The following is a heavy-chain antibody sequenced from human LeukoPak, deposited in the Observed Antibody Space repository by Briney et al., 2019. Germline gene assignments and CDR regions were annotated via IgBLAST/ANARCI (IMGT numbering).Heavy chain of an antibody. J-gene: IGHJ5*02. V-gene: IGHV3-23*01. Sequence: GGSLRLSCAASGFTFSNFAMTWVRQAPAGRGLEWVSTISDSGGSTHYADSVKGRFTVSRDNSERTLYLQMHSLRADDTAVYYCAKDYIGSGRPSYNWFDPWGQGTLVTVSS. CDR2: ISDSGGST. CDR3: AKDYIGSGRPSYNWFDP. CDR1: GFTFSNFA. D-gene: IGHD3-10*01.